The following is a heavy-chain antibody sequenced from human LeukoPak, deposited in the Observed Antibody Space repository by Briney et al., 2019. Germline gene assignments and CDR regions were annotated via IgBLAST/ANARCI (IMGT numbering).Heavy chain of an antibody. CDR3: ARGWYYYDTSGYYNFDC. CDR2: IKEDGSEE. D-gene: IGHD3-22*01. V-gene: IGHV3-7*02. CDR1: GLTLRYYW. J-gene: IGHJ4*02. Sequence: GGSLRLSCAASGLTLRYYWMSRVRQAPGKGLECVAIIKEDGSEEYYVDSVKGRFTISRDNAKNSLYLQMNSLRAEDTAVYYCARGWYYYDTSGYYNFDCWGQGTLVTVSS.